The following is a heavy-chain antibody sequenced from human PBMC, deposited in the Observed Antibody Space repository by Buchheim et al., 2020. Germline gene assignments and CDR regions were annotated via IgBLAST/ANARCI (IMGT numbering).Heavy chain of an antibody. V-gene: IGHV3-23*01. CDR1: GFTFSSYA. CDR2: IGGNGGRS. Sequence: EVQLLESGGGLIQPGGSLRLSCAASGFTFSSYAMSWVRQAPGKGLEWVSSIGGNGGRSYYADSVKGRFTISSDNSKNKLYLKMTSLRDEDTAVYFCARASGYSGYADFFDSWGQGTL. J-gene: IGHJ4*02. CDR3: ARASGYSGYADFFDS. D-gene: IGHD5-12*01.